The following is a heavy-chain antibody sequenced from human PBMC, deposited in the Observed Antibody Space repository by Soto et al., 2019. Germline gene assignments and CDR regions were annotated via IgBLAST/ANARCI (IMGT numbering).Heavy chain of an antibody. Sequence: GGSLRLSCAASGFTFSSYSMNWVRQAPGKGLEWVSSISSSSSYIYYADSVKGRFTISRDNAKNSLYLQMNSLRAEDTAVYYCARDRAVPPYYYYYGMDVWGQGTTVTVSS. CDR1: GFTFSSYS. V-gene: IGHV3-21*01. D-gene: IGHD2-2*01. CDR3: ARDRAVPPYYYYYGMDV. CDR2: ISSSSSYI. J-gene: IGHJ6*02.